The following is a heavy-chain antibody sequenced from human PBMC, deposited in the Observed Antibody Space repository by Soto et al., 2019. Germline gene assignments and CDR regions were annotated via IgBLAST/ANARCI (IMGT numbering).Heavy chain of an antibody. D-gene: IGHD2-15*01. CDR1: GFTVSSNY. J-gene: IGHJ3*02. CDR3: ATPFGYCSGGSCYSDAFDI. Sequence: GGSLRLSCAASGFTVSSNYMSWVRQAPGKGLEWVSVIYSGGSTYYADSVKGRFTISRDNSKNTLYLQMNSLRAEDTAVYYCATPFGYCSGGSCYSDAFDIWGQGTMVTVS. V-gene: IGHV3-66*01. CDR2: IYSGGST.